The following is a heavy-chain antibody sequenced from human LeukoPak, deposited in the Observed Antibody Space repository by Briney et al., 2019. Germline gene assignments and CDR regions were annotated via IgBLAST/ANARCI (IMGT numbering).Heavy chain of an antibody. V-gene: IGHV3-7*04. CDR1: GFTFSSYL. J-gene: IGHJ4*02. Sequence: RGSLRLSSAASGFTFSSYLMSCVRQAPGKRLEWVANIKEDGSEKCYVESVKSRFTISRDNAKNSLYLKMNSLRAEDTAVYYCARVKAYSLDYWGQGTLVTVSS. CDR3: ARVKAYSLDY. D-gene: IGHD5-18*01. CDR2: IKEDGSEK.